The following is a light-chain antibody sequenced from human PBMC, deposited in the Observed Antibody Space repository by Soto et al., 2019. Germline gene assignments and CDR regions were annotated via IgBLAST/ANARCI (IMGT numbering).Light chain of an antibody. CDR2: EVS. J-gene: IGLJ1*01. Sequence: QSALAQPASVSGSPGQSITISCTGTSSDVGGYNYVSWYQQHPGKAPKLMIYEVSNRPSGVSNRFSGSKSGNTASLTISGLQDEDEADYYCSSYTSSSKPYVFGTGNKVTVL. V-gene: IGLV2-14*01. CDR3: SSYTSSSKPYV. CDR1: SSDVGGYNY.